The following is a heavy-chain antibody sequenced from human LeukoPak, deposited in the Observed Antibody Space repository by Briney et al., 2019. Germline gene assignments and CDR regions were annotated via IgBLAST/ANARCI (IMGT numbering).Heavy chain of an antibody. CDR1: GGTFSSYA. Sequence: ASVKVSCKASGGTFSSYAISWVRQAPGQELEWMGWSSAYNGDTKYAQKLRGRVTMTTDTSTSTAYMELRSLRSDDTAVYYCARESCTGGTCYFDDYWGQGTLVTVSS. CDR2: SSAYNGDT. J-gene: IGHJ4*02. V-gene: IGHV1-18*01. D-gene: IGHD2-15*01. CDR3: ARESCTGGTCYFDDY.